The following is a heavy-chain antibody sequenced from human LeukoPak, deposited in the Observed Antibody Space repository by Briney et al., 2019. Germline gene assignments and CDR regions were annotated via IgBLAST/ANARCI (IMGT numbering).Heavy chain of an antibody. V-gene: IGHV1-69*05. J-gene: IGHJ4*02. CDR3: ARSPPRRAVAGTLSNY. CDR1: GGTFSSYA. CDR2: IIPIFGTA. Sequence: GASVKVSCKASGGTFSSYAISWVRQAPGQGLEWMGGIIPIFGTANYAQKFQGRVTMTRNTSISTAYMELSSLRSEDTAVYYCARSPPRRAVAGTLSNYWGQGTLVTVSS. D-gene: IGHD6-19*01.